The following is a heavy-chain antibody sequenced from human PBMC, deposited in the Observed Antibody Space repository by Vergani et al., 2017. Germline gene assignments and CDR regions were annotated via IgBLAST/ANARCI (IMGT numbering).Heavy chain of an antibody. Sequence: QVQLQQWGAGLLKPSETLSLTCAVYGGSFTGYYRTWIRQPPEKGLEWIGEIKHSGSTNYNPSLKSRVTISVDTSKNQFSLKLSSVTAADTAVYYCARGPGDSSGYYYPSLFYWGQGTLVTVSS. CDR3: ARGPGDSSGYYYPSLFY. V-gene: IGHV4-34*01. CDR1: GGSFTGYY. D-gene: IGHD3-22*01. CDR2: IKHSGST. J-gene: IGHJ4*02.